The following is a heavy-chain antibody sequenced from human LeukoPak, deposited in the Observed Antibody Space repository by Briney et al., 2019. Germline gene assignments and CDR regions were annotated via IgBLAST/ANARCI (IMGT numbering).Heavy chain of an antibody. CDR3: AVTAQKYSSGWFGWGSYYFDY. Sequence: ASVKVSCKASGYTFTGYYMHWVRQASGQGLEWMGWINPNSGGTNYAQKFQGTVTMTRDTSISTAYMELSSLRSEDTAVYYCAVTAQKYSSGWFGWGSYYFDYWGQGTLVTVSS. CDR2: INPNSGGT. D-gene: IGHD6-19*01. V-gene: IGHV1-2*02. J-gene: IGHJ4*02. CDR1: GYTFTGYY.